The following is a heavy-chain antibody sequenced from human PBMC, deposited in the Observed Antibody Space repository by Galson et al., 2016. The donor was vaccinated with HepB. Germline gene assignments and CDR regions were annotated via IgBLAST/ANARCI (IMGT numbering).Heavy chain of an antibody. CDR2: TYYRSKWYN. Sequence: CAISGDSVSSNRANWYWIRQSPSRGLEWLGRTYYRSKWYNDYAVSVKNRITINPDTSKNQFSLQLNFVTPDDTAIYYCARLTGAPGVYYFDYWGQGTRVTVSS. CDR3: ARLTGAPGVYYFDY. V-gene: IGHV6-1*01. D-gene: IGHD7-27*01. J-gene: IGHJ4*02. CDR1: GDSVSSNRAN.